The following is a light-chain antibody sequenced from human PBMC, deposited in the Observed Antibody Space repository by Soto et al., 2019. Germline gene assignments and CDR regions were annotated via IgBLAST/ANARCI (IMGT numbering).Light chain of an antibody. Sequence: EIVLTQSPATLSFSTGERAALSCRASQSVSSHLAWYQQKPGQAPRILIYDAFNRATGIPARFSGSGSGTDFTLIISSLEPEDLAVYYCQQRSNWPLTFGGGTKVEIK. V-gene: IGKV3-11*01. CDR3: QQRSNWPLT. CDR1: QSVSSH. J-gene: IGKJ4*01. CDR2: DAF.